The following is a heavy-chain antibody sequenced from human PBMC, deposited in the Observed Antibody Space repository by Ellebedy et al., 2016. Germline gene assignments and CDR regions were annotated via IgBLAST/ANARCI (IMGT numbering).Heavy chain of an antibody. D-gene: IGHD2-2*01. CDR3: ATQYCSSTSCSSWFDP. CDR1: GFTFSSYS. J-gene: IGHJ5*02. Sequence: GESLKISCAASGFTFSSYSMNWVRQAPGKGLEWVSYISSSSSTIYYADSVKGRFTISRDNAKNSLYLQMNSLRAEDTAVYYCATQYCSSTSCSSWFDPWGQGTLVTVSS. CDR2: ISSSSSTI. V-gene: IGHV3-48*01.